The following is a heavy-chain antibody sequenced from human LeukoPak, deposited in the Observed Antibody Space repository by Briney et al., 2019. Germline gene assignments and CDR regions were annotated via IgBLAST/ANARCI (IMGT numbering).Heavy chain of an antibody. CDR1: GFTFSSYA. CDR3: ARALSSLYYFDY. V-gene: IGHV3-30-3*01. J-gene: IGHJ4*02. D-gene: IGHD6-6*01. CDR2: ISYDGSNK. Sequence: QPGRSLRLSCAASGFTFSSYAMHWVRQAPGKGLEWVAVISYDGSNKYYADSVKGRFTISRDNSKNTLYLQMNSLRAEDTAVYYCARALSSLYYFDYWGQGTLVTVSS.